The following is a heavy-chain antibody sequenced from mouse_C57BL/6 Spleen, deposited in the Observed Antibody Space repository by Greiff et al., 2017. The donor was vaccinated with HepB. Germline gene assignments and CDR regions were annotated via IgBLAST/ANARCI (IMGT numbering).Heavy chain of an antibody. CDR2: IHPNSGST. CDR3: ARSKQSFNGNWYFDV. CDR1: GYTFTSYW. Sequence: QVHVKQPGAELVKPGASVKLSCKASGYTFTSYWMHWVKQRPGQGLEWIGMIHPNSGSTNYNEKFKSKATLTVDKSSSTAYMQLSSLTSEDSAVYYCARSKQSFNGNWYFDVWGTGTTVTVSS. D-gene: IGHD1-1*01. J-gene: IGHJ1*03. V-gene: IGHV1-64*01.